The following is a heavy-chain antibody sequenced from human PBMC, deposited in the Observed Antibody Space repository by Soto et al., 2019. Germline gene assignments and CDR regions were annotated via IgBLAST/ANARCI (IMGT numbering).Heavy chain of an antibody. CDR3: APTYCGGDCYIFDY. CDR1: GFSLSTSGVG. Sequence: QITLKESGPTLVKPTQTLTLTCTFSGFSLSTSGVGVGWIRQPPGKALEWLALIYWNDDKRYSPSLKSRLTITQDTSKNQVVLTMTNMDPVDTATYYCAPTYCGGDCYIFDYWGQGTLVTVSS. D-gene: IGHD2-21*02. V-gene: IGHV2-5*01. CDR2: IYWNDDK. J-gene: IGHJ4*02.